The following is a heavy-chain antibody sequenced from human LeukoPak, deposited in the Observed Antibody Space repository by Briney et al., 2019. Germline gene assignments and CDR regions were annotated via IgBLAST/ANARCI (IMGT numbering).Heavy chain of an antibody. CDR3: AKVASSGYPHFDY. CDR1: GYTFSSHG. J-gene: IGHJ4*02. D-gene: IGHD3-22*01. Sequence: GGSLRLSCAASGYTFSSHGLTWVRQAPGKGLEWVSTINGAGDNTYYAETVKGRFTISRDNSKNTLYLQMHSLRAEDTAVYYCAKVASSGYPHFDYWGQGTLVTVSS. V-gene: IGHV3-23*01. CDR2: INGAGDNT.